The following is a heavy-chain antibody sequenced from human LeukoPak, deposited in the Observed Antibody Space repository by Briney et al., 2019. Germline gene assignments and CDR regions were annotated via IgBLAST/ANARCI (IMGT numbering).Heavy chain of an antibody. Sequence: SETLSLTCTVSGGSISSYYWSWIRQPPGKGLEWIGFIYYSGSTNYNPSLKSRVTISVDTSKNQFPLKLSSVTAADTAVYYCARGVAQYDFWSEPRGYYFDYWGQGTLVTVSS. CDR2: IYYSGST. J-gene: IGHJ4*02. V-gene: IGHV4-59*12. CDR3: ARGVAQYDFWSEPRGYYFDY. CDR1: GGSISSYY. D-gene: IGHD3-3*01.